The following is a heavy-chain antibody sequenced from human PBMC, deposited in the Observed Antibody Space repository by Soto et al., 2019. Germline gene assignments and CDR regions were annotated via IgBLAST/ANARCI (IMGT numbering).Heavy chain of an antibody. D-gene: IGHD3-9*01. V-gene: IGHV3-23*01. Sequence: GGSLRLSCAASGFTFSSYAMSWVRQAPGKGLEWVSTISDSGGSTYYADSVKGRFTISRDNSKSTLYLQMNSLRAEDTAVYYCAKDKDILTGYYLPPFDYWGQGTLVTVSS. CDR2: ISDSGGST. CDR1: GFTFSSYA. CDR3: AKDKDILTGYYLPPFDY. J-gene: IGHJ4*02.